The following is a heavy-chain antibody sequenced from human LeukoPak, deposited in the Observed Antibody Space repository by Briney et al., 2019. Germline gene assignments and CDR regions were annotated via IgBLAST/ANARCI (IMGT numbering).Heavy chain of an antibody. J-gene: IGHJ4*02. Sequence: GGSLRLSCAASGFTFSSYEMNWVRQAPGKGLEWVSYISYSGSNMYYADSVKGRFTISRDNTKNSLYLQMNSLRAEDTAVYYCARVRQSGSPLDYWGQGTLVTVSS. CDR3: ARVRQSGSPLDY. D-gene: IGHD1-26*01. CDR1: GFTFSSYE. V-gene: IGHV3-48*03. CDR2: ISYSGSNM.